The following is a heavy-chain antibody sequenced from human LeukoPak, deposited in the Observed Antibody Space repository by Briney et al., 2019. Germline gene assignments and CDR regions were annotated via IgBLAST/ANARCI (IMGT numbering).Heavy chain of an antibody. J-gene: IGHJ4*02. CDR2: INHSGST. CDR3: ASSLGDY. Sequence: SETLSLTCAVYGGSFSGYYWSWIRQPPGKGLEWIGEINHSGSTNYNPSLKSRVTISVDTSKNQFSLQLSSVTAADTAVYYCASSLGDYWGQGTLVTVSS. CDR1: GGSFSGYY. V-gene: IGHV4-34*01.